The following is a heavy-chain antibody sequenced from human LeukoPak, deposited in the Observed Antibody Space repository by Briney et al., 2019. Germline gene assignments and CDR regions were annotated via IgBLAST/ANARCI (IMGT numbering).Heavy chain of an antibody. J-gene: IGHJ4*02. CDR3: ARDWGYCSSTSCYSDFDY. D-gene: IGHD2-2*01. CDR2: ISYDGSNK. CDR1: GFTFSSYA. Sequence: PGGSLRLSCAASGFTFSSYAMHWVRQAPGKGLEWVAVISYDGSNKYYADSVKGRFTISRDNSKNMLYLQMNSLRAEDTAVYYCARDWGYCSSTSCYSDFDYWGLGTLVTVSS. V-gene: IGHV3-30-3*01.